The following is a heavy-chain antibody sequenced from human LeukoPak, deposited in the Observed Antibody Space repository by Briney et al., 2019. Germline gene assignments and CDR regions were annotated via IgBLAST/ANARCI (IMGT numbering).Heavy chain of an antibody. J-gene: IGHJ6*02. V-gene: IGHV3-7*01. D-gene: IGHD3-10*01. CDR1: GFTFSSYW. CDR3: ARDSRLLFRFGDYGMDV. Sequence: GGSLRLSCAASGFTFSSYWMSWVRQAPGKGLEWVANIKQDGSEKYYVDSVKGRFTISRDNAKNSLYMQMNSLRAEDTAVYYCARDSRLLFRFGDYGMDVWGQGTTVTVSS. CDR2: IKQDGSEK.